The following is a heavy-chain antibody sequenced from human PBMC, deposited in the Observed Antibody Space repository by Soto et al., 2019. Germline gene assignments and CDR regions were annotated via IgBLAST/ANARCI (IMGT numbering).Heavy chain of an antibody. D-gene: IGHD6-13*01. CDR1: GGSISSGGYY. CDR3: ARVRAPAGTRYFAN. Sequence: SETLSLTCTVSGGSISSGGYYWSWIRQHPGKGLEWIGYIYYSGSTYYNPSLKSRVTISVDTSKNQFSLKLSSVTAADTAVYYCARVRAPAGTRYFANGGQGTLVPV. J-gene: IGHJ4*02. CDR2: IYYSGST. V-gene: IGHV4-31*03.